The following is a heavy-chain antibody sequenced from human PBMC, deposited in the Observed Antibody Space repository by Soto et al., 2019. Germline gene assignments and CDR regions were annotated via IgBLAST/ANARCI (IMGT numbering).Heavy chain of an antibody. CDR2: LIPVFGTE. D-gene: IGHD3-16*01. Sequence: SVKVSCKASGGTFSHYTINWVQQAPGQGLEWMGGLIPVFGTENYAQKFQGRVTITADASSTTAYMELSSLTSEDTAIYYCARSNTSALYPPEYFQNWGQGALVTVSS. CDR1: GGTFSHYT. V-gene: IGHV1-69*13. J-gene: IGHJ1*01. CDR3: ARSNTSALYPPEYFQN.